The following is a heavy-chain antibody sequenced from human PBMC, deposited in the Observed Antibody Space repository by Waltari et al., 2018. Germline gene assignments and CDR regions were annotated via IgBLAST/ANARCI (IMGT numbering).Heavy chain of an antibody. CDR2: INHSGST. Sequence: QVQLQQWGAGLLKPSETLSLTCAVYGGSFSGYYWSWIRQPPGKGLEWIGEINHSGSTNYNPSLKSRVTISVDTSKNQFSLKLSSVTAADTAVYYCARRRRGDYRTYVLDYWGQGTLVTVSS. V-gene: IGHV4-34*01. J-gene: IGHJ4*02. CDR3: ARRRRGDYRTYVLDY. CDR1: GGSFSGYY. D-gene: IGHD4-17*01.